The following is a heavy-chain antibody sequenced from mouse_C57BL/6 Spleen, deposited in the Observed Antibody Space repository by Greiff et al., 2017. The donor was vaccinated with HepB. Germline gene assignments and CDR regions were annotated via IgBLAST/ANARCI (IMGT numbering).Heavy chain of an antibody. CDR2: ISYSGST. Sequence: EVQLQQSGPGMVKPSQSLSLTCTVTGYSITSGYDWHWIRHFPGNKLEWMGYISYSGSTNYNPSLKSRISITHDTSKNHFFLKLNSVTTEDTATYYCARDPYYYGSSLWYFDVWGTGTTVTVSS. D-gene: IGHD1-1*01. CDR3: ARDPYYYGSSLWYFDV. V-gene: IGHV3-1*01. CDR1: GYSITSGYD. J-gene: IGHJ1*03.